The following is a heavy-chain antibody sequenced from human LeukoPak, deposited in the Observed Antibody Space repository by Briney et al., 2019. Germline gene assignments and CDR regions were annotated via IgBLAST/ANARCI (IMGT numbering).Heavy chain of an antibody. D-gene: IGHD2-15*01. CDR1: GYSISSGYY. Sequence: SGTLSLTCTVSGYSISSGYYWGWFRQPPGKGLEGFGRIFHSGSTYYNPSLKSRVTISVNTSKNQFSLKLSSVTAADPAVYYCARADVVVVAATVDYYMDVWGKGTTVTVSS. J-gene: IGHJ6*03. CDR2: IFHSGST. V-gene: IGHV4-38-2*02. CDR3: ARADVVVVAATVDYYMDV.